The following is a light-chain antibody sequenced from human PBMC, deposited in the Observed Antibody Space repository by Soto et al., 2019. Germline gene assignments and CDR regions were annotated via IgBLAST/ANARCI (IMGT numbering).Light chain of an antibody. CDR3: QQYNNWPRGT. Sequence: EIVMTQSPATLSVSPGERATLSCRASQSVSGNLAWYQQKPGQAPRLLIYGASTRVTGIPARFSGSGSGTEFTLTISSLQSADFAIYYCQQYNNWPRGTFGQGTKVDI. CDR2: GAS. V-gene: IGKV3-15*01. CDR1: QSVSGN. J-gene: IGKJ1*01.